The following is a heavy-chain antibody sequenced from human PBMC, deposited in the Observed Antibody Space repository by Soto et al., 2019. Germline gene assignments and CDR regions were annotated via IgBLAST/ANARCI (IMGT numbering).Heavy chain of an antibody. CDR3: ARSPLSYDYVRQTWREVGDSFDV. V-gene: IGHV4-34*12. Sequence: SETLSLTCAIYNSSLGAFHWTWIRQPPGKGLEWIGELIHGGSTNYNPSLKSRVTFSLDTSKSQFSLHVMSVTAADTAVYYCARSPLSYDYVRQTWREVGDSFDVWGRGTSVTVS. J-gene: IGHJ3*01. CDR2: LIHGGST. D-gene: IGHD3-10*02. CDR1: NSSLGAFH.